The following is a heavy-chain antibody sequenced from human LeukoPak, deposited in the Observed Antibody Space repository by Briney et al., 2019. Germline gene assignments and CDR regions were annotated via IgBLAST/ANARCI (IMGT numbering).Heavy chain of an antibody. CDR1: GYTFTGYF. J-gene: IGHJ4*02. V-gene: IGHV1-2*02. Sequence: GASVKVSCKTSGYTFTGYFMHWVRQAPGQGLEWMGWINPKSGGTNYAQKFQGRVTMTRDTSISTAYMEVSRMTSDDTAVYYCATSGGTSGPEPDYWGQGTLVTVSS. CDR3: ATSGGTSGPEPDY. D-gene: IGHD3-3*01. CDR2: INPKSGGT.